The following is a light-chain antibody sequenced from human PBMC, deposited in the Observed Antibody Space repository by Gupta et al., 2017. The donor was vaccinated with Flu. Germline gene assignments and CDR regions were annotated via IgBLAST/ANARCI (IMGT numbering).Light chain of an antibody. J-gene: IGKJ1*01. CDR3: QEYNRYSWT. CDR2: MAS. Sequence: GDRVTITCRASQSISSWLAWYQQKPGKPPKLLIYMASTLETGVPSRFAGSGSGTEFTLTISSLKPDDFATYYCQEYNRYSWTFGQGTKVEIK. CDR1: QSISSW. V-gene: IGKV1-5*03.